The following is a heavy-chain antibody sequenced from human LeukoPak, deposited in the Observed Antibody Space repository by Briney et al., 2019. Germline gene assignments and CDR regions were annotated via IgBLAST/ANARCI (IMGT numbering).Heavy chain of an antibody. CDR3: ARDSVLCSGGSCYSGWFDP. V-gene: IGHV1-69*05. CDR1: GGTFSSYA. D-gene: IGHD2-15*01. Sequence: SVKVSCKASGGTFSSYAISWVRQAPGQGLEWMAGIIPIFGTANYAQKFQGRVTITTDESTSTAYMELSSLRSEDTAVYYCARDSVLCSGGSCYSGWFDPWGQGTLVTVSS. J-gene: IGHJ5*02. CDR2: IIPIFGTA.